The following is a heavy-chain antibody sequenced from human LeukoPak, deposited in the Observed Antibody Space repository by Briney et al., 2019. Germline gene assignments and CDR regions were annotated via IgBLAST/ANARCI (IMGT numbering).Heavy chain of an antibody. CDR2: IIPIFGTA. Sequence: EASVNVSCKASGGTFSSYAISWVRQAPGQGLEWMGGIIPIFGTANYAQKFQGRVTITADESTSTAYMELSSLRSEDTAVYYCARVMLGRWLLESWGQGTLVTVSS. J-gene: IGHJ5*01. V-gene: IGHV1-69*13. D-gene: IGHD5-24*01. CDR3: ARVMLGRWLLES. CDR1: GGTFSSYA.